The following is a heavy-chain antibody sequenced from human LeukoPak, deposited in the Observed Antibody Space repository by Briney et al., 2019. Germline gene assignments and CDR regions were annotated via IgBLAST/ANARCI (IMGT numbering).Heavy chain of an antibody. CDR2: ISSRGST. CDR3: ARLNPLEHLFSFYFDS. J-gene: IGHJ4*02. Sequence: WETLSLTCSVSGDSISNGHYYWGWIRRPPGKGLEWLATISSRGSTFYNPSLKSRVTISVDTSKNQISLNLSSVTASDTSLYYCARLNPLEHLFSFYFDSWGQGILATVSS. CDR1: GDSISNGHYY. V-gene: IGHV4-39*01. D-gene: IGHD3-3*01.